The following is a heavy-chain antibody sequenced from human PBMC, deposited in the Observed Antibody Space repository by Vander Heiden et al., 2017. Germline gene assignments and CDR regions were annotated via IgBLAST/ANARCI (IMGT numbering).Heavy chain of an antibody. CDR2: IYRSGST. CDR3: ARGGVASSSATGSFDL. D-gene: IGHD6-6*01. Sequence: QVQLQESGSGLVKPSQTLSLTCAVSGGSFTRGDYSWSWIRQPPGKGLEWIGYIYRSGSTHYNPSLKSRVTISLDRSDNQVSLKLTSVTAADTAVYFCARGGVASSSATGSFDLWGQGTMVTVSS. CDR1: GGSFTRGDYS. J-gene: IGHJ3*01. V-gene: IGHV4-30-2*01.